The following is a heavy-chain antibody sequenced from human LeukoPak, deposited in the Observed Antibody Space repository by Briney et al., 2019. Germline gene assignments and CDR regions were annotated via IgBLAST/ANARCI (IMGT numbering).Heavy chain of an antibody. Sequence: GGSLRLSCAASGFTLSNYWMAWVRQAPGKGLEWVANIKLDGSETYYVDSVKGRFTLSRDNAKNSLYLQMNSLRAEDTAVYYCARDQTPAHSGAWYDALDIWGQGTRVTVSS. CDR3: ARDQTPAHSGAWYDALDI. V-gene: IGHV3-7*01. J-gene: IGHJ3*02. D-gene: IGHD6-19*01. CDR2: IKLDGSET. CDR1: GFTLSNYW.